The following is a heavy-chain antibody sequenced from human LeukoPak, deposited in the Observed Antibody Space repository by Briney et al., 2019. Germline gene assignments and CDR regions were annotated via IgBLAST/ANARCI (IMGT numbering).Heavy chain of an antibody. V-gene: IGHV3-23*01. J-gene: IGHJ4*02. D-gene: IGHD1-26*01. CDR3: AKLGATGTRVFDY. CDR1: GFTFSTFG. Sequence: SGGSLRLSCEASGFTFSTFGMTWVRQAPEKGLEWVSFISTVNGGTYYADSVKGRFTISRDISKNTLYLQMNSLRAEDTAVYYCAKLGATGTRVFDYWGQGALITVSS. CDR2: ISTVNGGT.